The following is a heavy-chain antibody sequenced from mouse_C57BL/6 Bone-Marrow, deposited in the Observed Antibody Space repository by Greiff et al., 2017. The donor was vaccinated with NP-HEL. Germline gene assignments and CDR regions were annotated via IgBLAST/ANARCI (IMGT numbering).Heavy chain of an antibody. CDR1: GFIFTDYY. J-gene: IGHJ4*01. CDR3: ARSIYYDYADDPFYAMDY. D-gene: IGHD2-4*01. Sequence: EVMLVESGGGLVQPGGSLSLSCAASGFIFTDYYMNWVRQPPGKALEWLGFIRNKASGYTTEYSASVKGRFTISRDNSQSILYLQMNALRAEDSATYYCARSIYYDYADDPFYAMDYWGQGTSVTVSS. CDR2: IRNKASGYTT. V-gene: IGHV7-3*01.